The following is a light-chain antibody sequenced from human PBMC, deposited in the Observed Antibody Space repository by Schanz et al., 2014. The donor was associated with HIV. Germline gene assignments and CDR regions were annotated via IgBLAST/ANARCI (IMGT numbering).Light chain of an antibody. J-gene: IGKJ4*01. V-gene: IGKV4-1*01. CDR1: QSILFSSNNRNY. CDR2: WSS. Sequence: DIVMTQSPDSLAVSLGERAIINCKSSQSILFSSNNRNYLAWYQQKPGQPPKLLIYWSSSRESGVPDRFTGSGSGTDFTLTITSLQAEDVAVYYCQQCYSTPPTFGGGTKVEIK. CDR3: QQCYSTPPT.